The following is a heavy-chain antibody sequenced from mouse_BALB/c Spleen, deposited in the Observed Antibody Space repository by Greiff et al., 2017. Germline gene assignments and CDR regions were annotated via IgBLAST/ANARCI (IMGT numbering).Heavy chain of an antibody. J-gene: IGHJ2*01. CDR1: GFTFSSYY. V-gene: IGHV5-6-2*01. Sequence: EVKLMESGGGLVKLGGSLKLSCAASGFTFSSYYMSWVRQTPEKRLELVAAINSNGGSTYYPDTVKGRFTISRDNAKNTLYLQMSSLKSEDTALYYCARQAYYDYDRYFDYWGQGTTLTVSS. CDR3: ARQAYYDYDRYFDY. CDR2: INSNGGST. D-gene: IGHD2-4*01.